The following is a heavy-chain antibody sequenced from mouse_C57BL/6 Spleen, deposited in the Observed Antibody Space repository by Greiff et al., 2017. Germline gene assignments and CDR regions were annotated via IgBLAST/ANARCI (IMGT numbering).Heavy chain of an antibody. Sequence: QVQLQQSGPELVKPGASVKISCKASGYAFSSSWMNWVKQRPGKGLEWIGRIYPGDGDTNYNGKFKGTATLTAEKSSSTAYMQLSSRTAEDSAVYFCAGRDLDVWGTGTTVTVSS. CDR2: IYPGDGDT. V-gene: IGHV1-82*01. J-gene: IGHJ1*03. CDR1: GYAFSSSW. CDR3: AGRDLDV.